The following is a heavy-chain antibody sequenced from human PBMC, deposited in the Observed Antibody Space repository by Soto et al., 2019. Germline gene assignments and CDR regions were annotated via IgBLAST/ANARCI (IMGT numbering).Heavy chain of an antibody. J-gene: IGHJ5*02. CDR3: ARTYYYGSGKSNWLAH. V-gene: IGHV2-26*01. Sequence: QVTLKESGPVLVKPTETLTLTCTVSGFSLSNARMGVSWIRQPPGKALEWLAHIFSNDEKTYSTSLKSRLTISKDNSQSQVVLTMTNMDPVDTATSYCARTYYYGSGKSNWLAHWGQGTLVTVSS. D-gene: IGHD3-10*01. CDR2: IFSNDEK. CDR1: GFSLSNARMG.